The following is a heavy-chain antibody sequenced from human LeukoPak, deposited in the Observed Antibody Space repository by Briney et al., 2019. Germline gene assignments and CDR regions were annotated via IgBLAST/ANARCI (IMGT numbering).Heavy chain of an antibody. CDR1: GGSLSGYY. CDR3: TRNNWFVP. CDR2: ISHGGST. V-gene: IGHV4-34*01. Sequence: SETLSLTCGVFGGSLSGYYWSWIRQPPGKGLEWIGEISHGGSTNYNPSFSSRITISIDMSKNQLSLKLTSVTAADTAVYYCTRNNWFVPWGQGTPVTVSS. J-gene: IGHJ5*02.